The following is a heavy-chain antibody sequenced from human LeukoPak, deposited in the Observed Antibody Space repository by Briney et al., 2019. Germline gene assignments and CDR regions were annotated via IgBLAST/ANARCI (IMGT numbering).Heavy chain of an antibody. CDR1: GDSISSSSFY. J-gene: IGHJ5*02. CDR2: IYFSGNT. CDR3: ARGYSSSWYTLGHWFDP. Sequence: SETLSLTCTVSGDSISSSSFYWGWIRQPPAKGLEWIGSIYFSGNTYYNPSLKSRVTISVDTSKNQFSLKLSSVTAADTAVYYCARGYSSSWYTLGHWFDPWGQGTLVTVSS. V-gene: IGHV4-39*01. D-gene: IGHD6-13*01.